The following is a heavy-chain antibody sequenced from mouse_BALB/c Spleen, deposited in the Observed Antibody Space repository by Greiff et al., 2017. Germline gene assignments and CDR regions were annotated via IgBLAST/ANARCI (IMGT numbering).Heavy chain of an antibody. CDR1: GFTFSSFG. Sequence: EVQLVESGGGLVQPGGSRKLSCAASGFTFSSFGMHWVRQAPEKGLEWVAYISSGSSTIYYADTVKGRFTISRDNPKNTLFLQMTSLRSEDTAMYYCARDDYDWFAYWGQGTLVTVSA. V-gene: IGHV5-17*02. CDR3: ARDDYDWFAY. D-gene: IGHD2-4*01. CDR2: ISSGSSTI. J-gene: IGHJ3*01.